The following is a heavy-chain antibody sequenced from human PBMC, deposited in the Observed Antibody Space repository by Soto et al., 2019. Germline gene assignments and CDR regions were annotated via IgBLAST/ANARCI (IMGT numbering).Heavy chain of an antibody. CDR2: TRNKVNSYTT. Sequence: EVQLVESGGGLVQPGGSLRLSCAAAGLTISDYYMDWVRQAPGMGLEWVARTRNKVNSYTTEYAASVKGRFTISRGGSQNSVYLLMNSLKTEDTAVYYCASGGRTDLRYFDSWGQGTLVTVSS. J-gene: IGHJ4*02. V-gene: IGHV3-72*01. D-gene: IGHD2-15*01. CDR1: GLTISDYY. CDR3: ASGGRTDLRYFDS.